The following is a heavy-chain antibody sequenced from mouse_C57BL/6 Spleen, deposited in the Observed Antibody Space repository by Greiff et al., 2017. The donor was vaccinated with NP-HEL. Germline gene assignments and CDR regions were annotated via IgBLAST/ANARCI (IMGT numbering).Heavy chain of an antibody. CDR1: GYTFTDYY. CDR3: ARGLYGSSVLYWYFDV. Sequence: QVQLQQSGPELVKPGASVKISCKASGYTFTDYYINWVKQRPGQGLEWIGWIFPGSGSTYYNEKFKGKATLTVDKSSSTAYLLLSSLTSEDSAVYFGARGLYGSSVLYWYFDVWGTGTTVTVSS. D-gene: IGHD1-1*01. CDR2: IFPGSGST. J-gene: IGHJ1*03. V-gene: IGHV1-75*01.